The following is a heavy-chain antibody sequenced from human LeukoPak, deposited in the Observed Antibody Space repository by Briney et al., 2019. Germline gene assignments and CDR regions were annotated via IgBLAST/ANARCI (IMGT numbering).Heavy chain of an antibody. J-gene: IGHJ4*02. V-gene: IGHV1-69*04. CDR1: GGTFSSYA. D-gene: IGHD6-19*01. CDR3: AREQWPVDY. Sequence: SVKVSCKASGGTFSSYAISWVRQAPGQGLEWMGRIIPILGIANYAQKLQGRVTMTTDTSTSTAYMELRSLRSDDTAVYYCAREQWPVDYWGQGTLVTVSS. CDR2: IIPILGIA.